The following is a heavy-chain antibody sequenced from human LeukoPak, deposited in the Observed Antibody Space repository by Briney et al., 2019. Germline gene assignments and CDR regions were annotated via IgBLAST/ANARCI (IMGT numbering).Heavy chain of an antibody. V-gene: IGHV3-30*04. CDR3: ARAKSTHYCDSSPRGMDV. Sequence: GGSLRLSCAASGFTFSSYAMHWVRQAPGKGLEWVAVISYDGSDKYYADSVKGRFTISRDNSKNTLYLQMNSLRAEDTAVYYCARAKSTHYCDSSPRGMDVWGQGTTVTVSS. J-gene: IGHJ6*02. CDR2: ISYDGSDK. D-gene: IGHD3-22*01. CDR1: GFTFSSYA.